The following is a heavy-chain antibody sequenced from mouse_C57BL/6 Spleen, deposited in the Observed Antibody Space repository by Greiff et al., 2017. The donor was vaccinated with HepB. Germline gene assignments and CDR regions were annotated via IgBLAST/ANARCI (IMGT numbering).Heavy chain of an antibody. CDR3: VRLGGYDRYYYAMDY. D-gene: IGHD2-2*01. Sequence: DVKLVESGGGLVQPKGSLKLSCAASGFTFNTYAMHWVRQAPGKGLEWVARIRSKSSNYATYYADSVKDRFTISRDDSQSMLYLQMNNLKTEDTAMYYCVRLGGYDRYYYAMDYWGQGTSVTVSS. CDR1: GFTFNTYA. CDR2: IRSKSSNYAT. V-gene: IGHV10-3*01. J-gene: IGHJ4*01.